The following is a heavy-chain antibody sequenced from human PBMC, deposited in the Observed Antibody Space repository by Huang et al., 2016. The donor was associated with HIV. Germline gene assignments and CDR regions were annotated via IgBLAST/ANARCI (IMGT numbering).Heavy chain of an antibody. J-gene: IGHJ3*01. V-gene: IGHV1-18*04. CDR3: ARDRGRHYYDTTGYRTYDGFDF. D-gene: IGHD3-22*01. Sequence: QVQLVQSGAEVKKPGASVKVSCKASGYTFTDYGISWVREAPGQGLGWVGRSSTDKRHTDDLTKGQGRVTMTPETSASTAYKEPRSLTSDDTAVYYCARDRGRHYYDTTGYRTYDGFDFWGRGTMVSVSS. CDR2: SSTDKRHT. CDR1: GYTFTDYG.